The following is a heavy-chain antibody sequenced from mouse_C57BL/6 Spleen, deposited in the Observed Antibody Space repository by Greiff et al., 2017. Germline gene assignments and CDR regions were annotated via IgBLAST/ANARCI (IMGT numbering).Heavy chain of an antibody. D-gene: IGHD1-1*01. Sequence: QVQLQQSGAELMKPGASVKLSCKASGYTFTSYWMQWVKQRPGQGLEWIGEIDPSDSYTNYNQKFKGKATLTVDTSSSTAYMQLSSLTSEDSAVYYCARKYGSSFDYWGQGTTLTVSS. J-gene: IGHJ2*01. CDR1: GYTFTSYW. CDR3: ARKYGSSFDY. CDR2: IDPSDSYT. V-gene: IGHV1-50*01.